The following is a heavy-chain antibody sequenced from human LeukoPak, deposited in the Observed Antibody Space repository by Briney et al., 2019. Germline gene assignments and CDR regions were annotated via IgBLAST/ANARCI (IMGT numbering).Heavy chain of an antibody. V-gene: IGHV1-2*02. Sequence: ASVKVSCKASGYTFTDYYMHWVRQAPGQGLEWMGWINPNSGGTNFAQKFQGRVTMTRDTSTSTAYMELSRLRSDDTAVYYRAFGTGSFERRGFDNWGQGTLVTVSS. CDR3: AFGTGSFERRGFDN. J-gene: IGHJ4*02. CDR2: INPNSGGT. D-gene: IGHD1-26*01. CDR1: GYTFTDYY.